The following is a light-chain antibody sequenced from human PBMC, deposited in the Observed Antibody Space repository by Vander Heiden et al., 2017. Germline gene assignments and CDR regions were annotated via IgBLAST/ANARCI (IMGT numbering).Light chain of an antibody. CDR1: QSVSNY. CDR3: QQSDSTPRT. CDR2: AAS. J-gene: IGKJ1*01. V-gene: IGKV1-39*01. Sequence: DIQMTQSPSSLSASVGDRVTITCRASQSVSNYLNWYQQKPGKAPKLLIYAASNLQSGVPSRFSGSGSGTDFSLTISSLQPEDFASYYCQQSDSTPRTFGQGTKVEMK.